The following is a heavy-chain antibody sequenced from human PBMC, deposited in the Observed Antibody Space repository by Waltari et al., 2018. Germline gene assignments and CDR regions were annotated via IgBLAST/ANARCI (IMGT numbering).Heavy chain of an antibody. CDR1: GGSIGSGGYF. V-gene: IGHV4-31*03. Sequence: QVQLQESGPGLVQPSQTLSLTCTVSGGSIGSGGYFWSWIRQLPGKGLEWIGYIYYTGSSFDNPSLTSRVTISVDTSKKQFSLKLRSVTAADTAIYYCARGVGSLYSWFDPWGQGALVTVSS. CDR2: IYYTGSS. J-gene: IGHJ5*02. D-gene: IGHD2-15*01. CDR3: ARGVGSLYSWFDP.